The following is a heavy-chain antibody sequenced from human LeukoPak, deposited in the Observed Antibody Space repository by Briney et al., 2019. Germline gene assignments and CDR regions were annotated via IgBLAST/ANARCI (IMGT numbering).Heavy chain of an antibody. D-gene: IGHD6-19*01. V-gene: IGHV1-8*02. Sequence: ASVKVSCKASGYTFTSYYMHWVRQATGQGLEWMGWMNPNSGNTGYAQKFQGRVTMTRNTSISTAYMELSSLRSEDTAVYYCARLGRQWLVREPYWGQGTLVTVSS. J-gene: IGHJ4*02. CDR3: ARLGRQWLVREPY. CDR2: MNPNSGNT. CDR1: GYTFTSYY.